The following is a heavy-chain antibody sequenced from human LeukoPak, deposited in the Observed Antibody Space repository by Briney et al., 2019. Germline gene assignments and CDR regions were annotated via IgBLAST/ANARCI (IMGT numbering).Heavy chain of an antibody. J-gene: IGHJ4*02. Sequence: GESLKISCQGSGYNFSTYWIVWVRQMPGKGLEWMGIIYPGDSDTTYGPSFQGQVTISADKSINTAYLQWSSLKASDTAMYYCARRGTFPTPLLDYWGQGTLVTVSS. D-gene: IGHD3-16*01. V-gene: IGHV5-51*01. CDR1: GYNFSTYW. CDR3: ARRGTFPTPLLDY. CDR2: IYPGDSDT.